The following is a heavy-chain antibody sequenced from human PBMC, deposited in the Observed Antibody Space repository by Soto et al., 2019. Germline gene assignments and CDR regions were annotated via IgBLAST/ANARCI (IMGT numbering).Heavy chain of an antibody. CDR2: IYYSGST. CDR3: ARGEDIVLMVHV. D-gene: IGHD2-8*01. J-gene: IGHJ6*02. CDR1: GGSISSGDYY. Sequence: QVQLQESGPGLVKPSQTLSLTCTVSGGSISSGDYYWSWIRQPPGKGLEWIGYIYYSGSTYYNPSLKSRVTISVDTSKHQFSLKLSSVTAADTAVYSCARGEDIVLMVHVWGQGTTVTVSS. V-gene: IGHV4-30-4*01.